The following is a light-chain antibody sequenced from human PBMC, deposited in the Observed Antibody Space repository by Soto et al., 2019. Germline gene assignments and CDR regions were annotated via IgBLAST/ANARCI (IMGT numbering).Light chain of an antibody. CDR1: QSISSW. Sequence: DIEITQSPSTLSASVGDRGTLTCRASQSISSWLAWYQQKPGKAPKLLIYKASTLKSGVPSRFRGSGSGTEFTLTISSLQPDDFATYYCQHYNSYSEAFGQGTKVDIK. J-gene: IGKJ1*01. CDR2: KAS. V-gene: IGKV1-5*03. CDR3: QHYNSYSEA.